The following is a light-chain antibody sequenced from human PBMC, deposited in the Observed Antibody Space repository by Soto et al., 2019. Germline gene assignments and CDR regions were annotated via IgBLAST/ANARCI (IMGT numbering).Light chain of an antibody. CDR2: GAS. V-gene: IGKV3-20*01. Sequence: PGERATLSCRASQSLRSGELACYQQIPGQAPGLLIYGASSRATGIPDGFSGSGSGTDFNLTVSRLAPEDFAVYYCHQYATSPRTFGQGTKVEIK. CDR1: QSLRSGE. J-gene: IGKJ1*01. CDR3: HQYATSPRT.